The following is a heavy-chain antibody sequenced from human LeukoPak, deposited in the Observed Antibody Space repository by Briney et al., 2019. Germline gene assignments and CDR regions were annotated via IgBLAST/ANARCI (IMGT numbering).Heavy chain of an antibody. CDR3: AREYYGMDV. Sequence: PGGSLRLTCAASGFTFSSYEMNWVRQAPGKGLEWVSYISSSGSTIYYADSVKGRFTISRDNAKNSLYLQMNSLRAEDTAVYYCAREYYGMDVWGQGTTVTVSS. CDR2: ISSSGSTI. J-gene: IGHJ6*02. CDR1: GFTFSSYE. V-gene: IGHV3-48*03.